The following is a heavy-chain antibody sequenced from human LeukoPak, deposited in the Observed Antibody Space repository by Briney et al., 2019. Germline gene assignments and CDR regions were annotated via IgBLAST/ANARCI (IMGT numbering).Heavy chain of an antibody. CDR1: GGSMSTSSYF. J-gene: IGHJ3*02. CDR2: IHYSGRT. V-gene: IGHV4-39*01. CDR3: ARHLEADAFDI. D-gene: IGHD1-1*01. Sequence: KPSETLSLTCTVSGGSMSTSSYFWGWIRQPPGRGLEWIGTIHYSGRTYYNSSLKSRVTISVDTSKNQFSLNLSSVTAADTAVYDCARHLEADAFDIWGQGTMVTVSS.